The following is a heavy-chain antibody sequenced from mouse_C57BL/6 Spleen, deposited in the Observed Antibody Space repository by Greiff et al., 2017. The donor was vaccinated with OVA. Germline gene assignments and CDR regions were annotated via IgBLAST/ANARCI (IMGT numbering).Heavy chain of an antibody. CDR2: IYWDDDK. V-gene: IGHV8-12*01. J-gene: IGHJ2*01. CDR3: ARHYDYDGGFDY. Sequence: QVTLKESGPGILQSSQTLSLTCSFSGFSLSTSGMGVSWIRQPSGKGLEWLAHIYWDDDKRYNPSLKSRLTISKDTSRNQVFLKITSVDTADTATYYCARHYDYDGGFDYWGQGTTLTVSS. D-gene: IGHD2-4*01. CDR1: GFSLSTSGMG.